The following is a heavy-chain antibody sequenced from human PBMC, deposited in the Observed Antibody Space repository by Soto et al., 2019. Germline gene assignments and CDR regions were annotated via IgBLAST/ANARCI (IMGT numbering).Heavy chain of an antibody. Sequence: QITLKESGPTLMKPTQTLTLTCSFSGFSLSTRRVGVGWIRQPPGKALEWFALIFSDDDRRYSPSLKSRLTISNHTTKDQVVLTITNIDAVDTATYYCAHIGIHCSTGICYGQGAFDIWGQGTMVTVSS. V-gene: IGHV2-5*02. CDR1: GFSLSTRRVG. J-gene: IGHJ3*02. D-gene: IGHD2-15*01. CDR2: IFSDDDR. CDR3: AHIGIHCSTGICYGQGAFDI.